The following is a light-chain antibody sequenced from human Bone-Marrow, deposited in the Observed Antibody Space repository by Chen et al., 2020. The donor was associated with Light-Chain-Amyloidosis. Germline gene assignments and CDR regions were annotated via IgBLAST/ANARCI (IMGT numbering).Light chain of an antibody. Sequence: QSALTPPDSVSGSPGQSITISCTGTSSDVGGDNHVSWYQQHPDKAPKLMIYEVTNRPSWFPDRFAGSKSDNTASLTISGLQTEDEADYFCSSYTITNTLVFGSGTRVTVL. J-gene: IGLJ1*01. V-gene: IGLV2-14*01. CDR2: EVT. CDR3: SSYTITNTLV. CDR1: SSDVGGDNH.